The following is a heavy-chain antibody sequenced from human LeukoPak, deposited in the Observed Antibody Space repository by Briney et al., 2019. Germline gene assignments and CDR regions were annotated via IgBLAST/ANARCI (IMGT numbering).Heavy chain of an antibody. J-gene: IGHJ4*02. CDR2: IYYSGST. V-gene: IGHV4-39*01. D-gene: IGHD3-22*01. CDR1: GGSISSSSYY. CDR3: ARRGSGYYEGDWGYYFDY. Sequence: SETLSLTCTVSGGSISSSSYYWGWLRQPPGKGPQWIGSIYYSGSTYYNTSLKSRVTISVDTSKNQFSLKLSSVTAADTAVYYCARRGSGYYEGDWGYYFDYWGQGTLVTVSS.